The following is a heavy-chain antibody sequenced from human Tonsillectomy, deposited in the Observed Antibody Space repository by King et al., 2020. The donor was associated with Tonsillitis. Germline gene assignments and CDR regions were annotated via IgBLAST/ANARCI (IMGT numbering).Heavy chain of an antibody. V-gene: IGHV3-48*01. CDR1: GFTFSSYS. CDR3: ARDKNHDY. J-gene: IGHJ4*02. CDR2: ISSSSSTI. D-gene: IGHD1-14*01. Sequence: VQLVESGGGLVQPGGSLRLSCAASGFTFSSYSMNWVRQAPGKGLEWVSYISSSSSTIYYADSVKGRFTISRDNAKNSLYLQMNSLRAEDTAVYYCARDKNHDYWGPGTLVTVSS.